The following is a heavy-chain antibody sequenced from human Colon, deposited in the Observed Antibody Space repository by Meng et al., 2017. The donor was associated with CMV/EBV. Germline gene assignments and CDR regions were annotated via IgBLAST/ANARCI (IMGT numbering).Heavy chain of an antibody. D-gene: IGHD2-2*01. CDR2: INPNSGGT. J-gene: IGHJ6*02. CDR3: ARLEGGPYCSSTSCYRPANYYYGMDV. Sequence: ASVTVSCKASGYTFTGYYMHWVRQAPGQGLEWMGWINPNSGGTNYAQKFQGRVTMTRDTSISTAYMELSRLRSDDTAVYYCARLEGGPYCSSTSCYRPANYYYGMDVWGQGTTVTVSS. V-gene: IGHV1-2*02. CDR1: GYTFTGYY.